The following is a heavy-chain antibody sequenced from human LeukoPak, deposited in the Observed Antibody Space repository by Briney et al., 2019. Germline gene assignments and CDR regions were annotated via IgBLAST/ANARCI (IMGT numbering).Heavy chain of an antibody. CDR2: INPSGGST. CDR1: GYTFTSYY. V-gene: IGHV1-46*01. D-gene: IGHD3-22*01. CDR3: ARGYYDSSGANYYGMDV. Sequence: GASVKVSCKASGYTFTSYYMHWVRQAPRQGLEWMGIINPSGGSTSYAQKFQGRVTMTRDTSTSTVYMELSSLRSEDTAVYYCARGYYDSSGANYYGMDVWGQGTTVTVSS. J-gene: IGHJ6*02.